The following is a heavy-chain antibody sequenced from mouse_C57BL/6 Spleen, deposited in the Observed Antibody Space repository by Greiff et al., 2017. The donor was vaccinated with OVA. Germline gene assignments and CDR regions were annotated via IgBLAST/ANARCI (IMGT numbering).Heavy chain of an antibody. J-gene: IGHJ2*01. V-gene: IGHV1-62-2*01. CDR2: FYPGSGSI. CDR1: GYTFTEYT. CDR3: ARHGPVITTVVATNYFDY. Sequence: QVQLKESGAELVKPGASVKLSCKASGYTFTEYTIHWVKQRSGQGLEWIGWFYPGSGSIKYNEKFKDKATLTADKSSSTVYMELSRLTSEDSAVYFCARHGPVITTVVATNYFDYWGQGTTLTVSS. D-gene: IGHD1-1*01.